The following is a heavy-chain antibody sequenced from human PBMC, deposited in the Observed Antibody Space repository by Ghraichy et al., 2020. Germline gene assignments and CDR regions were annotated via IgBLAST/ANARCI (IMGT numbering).Heavy chain of an antibody. CDR2: ISYDGSNK. CDR1: GFTFSSYA. D-gene: IGHD7-27*01. J-gene: IGHJ4*02. CDR3: ARRTPPGE. Sequence: GESLNISCAASGFTFSSYAMHWVRQAPGKGLEWVAVISYDGSNKYYADSVKGRFTISRDNSKNTLYLQMNSLRAEDTAVYYCARRTPPGEWGQGTLVTVSS. V-gene: IGHV3-30-3*01.